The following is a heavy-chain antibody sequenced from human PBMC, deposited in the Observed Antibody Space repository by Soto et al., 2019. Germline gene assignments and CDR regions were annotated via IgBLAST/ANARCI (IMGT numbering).Heavy chain of an antibody. CDR2: IYYSGST. J-gene: IGHJ3*02. CDR3: ARDKGAVAGTNAFDI. CDR1: GGSISSYY. V-gene: IGHV4-59*01. D-gene: IGHD6-19*01. Sequence: PSETLSLTCTVSGGSISSYYWSWIRQPPGKGLEWIGYIYYSGSTNYNPSLKSRVTISVDTSKNQFSLKLSSVTAADTAVYYCARDKGAVAGTNAFDIWGQGTMVTVSS.